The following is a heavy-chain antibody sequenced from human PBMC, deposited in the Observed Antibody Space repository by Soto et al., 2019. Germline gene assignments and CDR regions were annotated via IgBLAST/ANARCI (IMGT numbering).Heavy chain of an antibody. D-gene: IGHD4-17*01. J-gene: IGHJ4*02. CDR2: ISYDGSNK. V-gene: IGHV3-30-3*01. Sequence: QVQLVESGGGVVQPGRSLRLSCAASGFTFSSYAMHWVRQAPGKGLEWVAVISYDGSNKYYADSVKGQFTISRDNSKNTLYLQMNSLRAEDTAVYYCARDATTVTTKVRGFDYWGQGTLVTVSS. CDR1: GFTFSSYA. CDR3: ARDATTVTTKVRGFDY.